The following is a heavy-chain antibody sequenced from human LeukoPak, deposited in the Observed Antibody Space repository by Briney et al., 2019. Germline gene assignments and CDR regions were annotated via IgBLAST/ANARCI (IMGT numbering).Heavy chain of an antibody. CDR3: AKDRYSGSYFGCFDY. CDR1: GFTFSSYA. V-gene: IGHV3-23*01. D-gene: IGHD1-26*01. J-gene: IGHJ4*02. Sequence: PGGSLRLSCAASGFTFSSYAMSWVRQAPGKGLEWVSDISGSGGSTYYADSVKGRFTISRDNSKSTLYLQMNSLRAEDTAVYYCAKDRYSGSYFGCFDYWGQGTLVTVSS. CDR2: ISGSGGST.